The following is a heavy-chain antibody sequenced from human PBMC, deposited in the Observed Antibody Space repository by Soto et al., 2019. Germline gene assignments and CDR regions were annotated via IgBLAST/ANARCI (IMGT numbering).Heavy chain of an antibody. D-gene: IGHD1-26*01. Sequence: EVQLLESGGGLVQPGGSLRLSCAASGFTLSSYAMSWVRQAPGKGLEWVSAISGSGNRTFHADSVKGRFTISRDNAKNALYLQMNCLRVEDTAVYYCAKKVTSGSYFHYYYGLDVWGQGTMVTVSS. V-gene: IGHV3-23*01. CDR1: GFTLSSYA. CDR3: AKKVTSGSYFHYYYGLDV. CDR2: ISGSGNRT. J-gene: IGHJ6*02.